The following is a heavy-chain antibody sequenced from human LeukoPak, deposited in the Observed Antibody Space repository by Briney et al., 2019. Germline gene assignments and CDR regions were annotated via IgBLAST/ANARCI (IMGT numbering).Heavy chain of an antibody. CDR1: GFTFSSYS. Sequence: GGSLRLSCAASGFTFSSYSMNWVRQAPGKGLEWVSSISSSSYIYYADSVKGRFTISRDNAKNSLYLQMNSLRAEDTAVYYCARDPTSVYYDSSDYWGQGTLVTVSS. V-gene: IGHV3-21*01. D-gene: IGHD3-22*01. CDR3: ARDPTSVYYDSSDY. CDR2: ISSSSYI. J-gene: IGHJ4*02.